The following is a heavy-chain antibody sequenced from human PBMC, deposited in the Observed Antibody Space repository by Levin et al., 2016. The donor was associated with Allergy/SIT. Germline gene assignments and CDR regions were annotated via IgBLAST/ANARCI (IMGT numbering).Heavy chain of an antibody. Sequence: ASVKVSCKASGYTFTGYYMHWVRQAPGQGLEWMGWINPNSGNTGYAQKFQGRVTMTRNTSISTAYMELSSLRSEDTAVYYCARGRLGYCSSTSCYTLGYWGQGTLVTVSS. D-gene: IGHD2-2*02. V-gene: IGHV1-8*02. J-gene: IGHJ4*02. CDR2: INPNSGNT. CDR3: ARGRLGYCSSTSCYTLGY. CDR1: GYTFTGYY.